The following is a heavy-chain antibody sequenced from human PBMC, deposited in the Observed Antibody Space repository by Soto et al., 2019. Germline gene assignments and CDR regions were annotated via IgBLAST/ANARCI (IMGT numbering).Heavy chain of an antibody. CDR1: GFTFDDYT. CDR2: ISWDGGST. J-gene: IGHJ6*02. V-gene: IGHV3-43*01. CDR3: AKDISPSVPAAPYYYYYGMDV. Sequence: PGGSLRLSCAASGFTFDDYTMHWVRQAPGKGLEWVSLISWDGGSTYYADSVKGRFTISRDNSKNSLYLQMNSLRTEDTALYYCAKDISPSVPAAPYYYYYGMDVWGQGTTVTVSS. D-gene: IGHD2-2*01.